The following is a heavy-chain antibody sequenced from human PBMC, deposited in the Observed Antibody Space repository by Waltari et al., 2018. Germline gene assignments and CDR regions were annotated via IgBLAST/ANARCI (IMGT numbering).Heavy chain of an antibody. CDR1: GFQFDDYS. D-gene: IGHD2-21*01. Sequence: QGQLVESGGGVFQPGGSLTLSCETSGFQFDDYSMHWVRQAPGKGRDGLAFIRYDASLVYNADSIAGRFSISRDDAQRTVQLRLTSLRGDDTAVYYCAKGGIVGTVGPYYVDIWGRGTSVTVS. J-gene: IGHJ6*03. V-gene: IGHV3-30*02. CDR2: IRYDASLV. CDR3: AKGGIVGTVGPYYVDI.